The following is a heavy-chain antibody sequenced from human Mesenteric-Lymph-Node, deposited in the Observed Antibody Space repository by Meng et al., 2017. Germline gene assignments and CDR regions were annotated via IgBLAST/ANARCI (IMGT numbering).Heavy chain of an antibody. Sequence: SVKVSCKASGGTFSSYAISWVRQAPGQGLEWMGGIIPIFGTANYAQKFQGRVTITADESTSTAYMELSSLRSEDPAVYYCAGTSGGSGKFDYWGQGTLVTVSS. D-gene: IGHD2-15*01. CDR1: GGTFSSYA. CDR2: IIPIFGTA. J-gene: IGHJ4*02. V-gene: IGHV1-69*13. CDR3: AGTSGGSGKFDY.